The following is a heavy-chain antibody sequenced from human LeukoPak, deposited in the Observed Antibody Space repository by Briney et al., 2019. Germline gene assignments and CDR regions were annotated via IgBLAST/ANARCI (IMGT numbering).Heavy chain of an antibody. J-gene: IGHJ4*02. CDR1: GGSFSGYY. CDR3: ARYTLVGADGHLDY. D-gene: IGHD1-26*01. V-gene: IGHV4-34*01. CDR2: INHSGST. Sequence: SETLSLTCALCGGSFSGYYVSWMRHPPGKGLEGIGEINHSGSTNYSRSLKSRVTISVDTSKEQFVLELRSVTAWDTGWLYFARYTLVGADGHLDYWGQGTLVTVSS.